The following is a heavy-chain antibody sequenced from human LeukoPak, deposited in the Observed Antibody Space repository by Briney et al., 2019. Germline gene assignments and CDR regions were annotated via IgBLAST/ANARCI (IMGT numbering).Heavy chain of an antibody. CDR2: IYYSGST. J-gene: IGHJ5*02. CDR1: GGSISSYY. D-gene: IGHD4-17*01. Sequence: ASETLSLTCTVSGGSISSYYWSWVRQPPGKGLEWIGYIYYSGSTNYNPSLKSRVTISVDTSKNQFSLKLSSVTAADTAVYYCAREALDYGDYFSWFDPWGQGTLVTVSS. CDR3: AREALDYGDYFSWFDP. V-gene: IGHV4-59*12.